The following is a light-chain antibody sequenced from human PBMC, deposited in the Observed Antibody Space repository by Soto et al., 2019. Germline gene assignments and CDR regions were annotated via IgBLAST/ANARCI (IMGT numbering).Light chain of an antibody. CDR2: GNN. J-gene: IGLJ2*01. V-gene: IGLV1-40*01. Sequence: QSVVTQPPSVSGAPGQRVTISCTGSSSNIGAGYDVHWYQQFPGTAPKLLIYGNNNRPSGVTDRFSGSKSGTSASLAITGLQAEDEADYYCQSFDTRLNSVVFVGGTKLTVL. CDR3: QSFDTRLNSVV. CDR1: SSNIGAGYD.